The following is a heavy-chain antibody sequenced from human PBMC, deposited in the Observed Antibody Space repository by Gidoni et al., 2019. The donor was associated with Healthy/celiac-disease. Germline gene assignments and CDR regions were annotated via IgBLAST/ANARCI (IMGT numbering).Heavy chain of an antibody. Sequence: QVQLVESGGGVVQPGRSLRLSCAASGFTFSSYAMHWVRQAPGKGLEWVAVISYDGSNKYYADSVKGRFTISRDNSKNTLYLQMNSLRAEDTAVYYCARGPYDYYDSSIIDYWGQGTLVTVSS. CDR1: GFTFSSYA. V-gene: IGHV3-30-3*01. CDR3: ARGPYDYYDSSIIDY. J-gene: IGHJ4*02. D-gene: IGHD3-22*01. CDR2: ISYDGSNK.